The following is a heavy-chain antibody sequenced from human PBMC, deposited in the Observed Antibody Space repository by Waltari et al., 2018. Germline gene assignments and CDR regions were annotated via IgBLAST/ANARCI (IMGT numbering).Heavy chain of an antibody. D-gene: IGHD6-19*01. CDR2: RGPEGSDG. CDR1: GFSFSSHY. Sequence: EVQLVESGGGLVQPGGSLRLACVASGFSFSSHYMTWLRQDPGKGLGWGANRGPEGSDGNHVDSVKGRFTISRDNAQNTLYLQMNSLRAEDTAVYYCARQDISVRSCPDYWGQGTLVTVSS. V-gene: IGHV3-7*01. J-gene: IGHJ4*02. CDR3: ARQDISVRSCPDY.